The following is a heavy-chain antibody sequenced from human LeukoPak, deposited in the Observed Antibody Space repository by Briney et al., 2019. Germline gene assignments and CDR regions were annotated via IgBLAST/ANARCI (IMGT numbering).Heavy chain of an antibody. CDR3: TTEDIVVIPAAFDY. V-gene: IGHV3-15*01. Sequence: GGSLRLSCAASGFTFSSYSMNWVRQAPGKGLEWVGRIKSRTDGGTTDYAAPAKGRFTISRDDSKNTLSLQMNSLKTEDTAVYYCTTEDIVVIPAAFDYWGQGTLVTVSS. CDR2: IKSRTDGGTT. CDR1: GFTFSSYS. D-gene: IGHD2-2*01. J-gene: IGHJ4*02.